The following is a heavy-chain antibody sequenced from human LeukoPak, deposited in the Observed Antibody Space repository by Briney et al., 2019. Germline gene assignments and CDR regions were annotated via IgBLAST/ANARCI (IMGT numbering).Heavy chain of an antibody. D-gene: IGHD6-19*01. CDR2: VRGTGTNT. V-gene: IGHV3-23*01. J-gene: IGHJ4*02. CDR1: GFTFSTYA. CDR3: AKSGNAWYFFDS. Sequence: GGSLRLSCAASGFTFSTYAMNWVRQAPGKGLEWVSGVRGTGTNTYYAGSVKGRFTISRDNSENMVYLQIGSLGSDDTAVYYCAKSGNAWYFFDSWGQGTLVTVSS.